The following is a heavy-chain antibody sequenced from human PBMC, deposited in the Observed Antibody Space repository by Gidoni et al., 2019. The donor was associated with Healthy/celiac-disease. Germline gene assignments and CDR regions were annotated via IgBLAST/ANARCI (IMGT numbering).Heavy chain of an antibody. D-gene: IGHD6-13*01. V-gene: IGHV3-21*01. CDR1: GFTFSSYS. CDR3: AIAISSSWGFDY. Sequence: EVQLVESGGGLVKPGGSLRLSCAASGFTFSSYSMNWVRQAPGKGLAWVSSISSSSSYIYYADSVKGRFTISRDNAKNSLYLQMNSLRAEDTAVYYCAIAISSSWGFDYWGQGTLVTVSS. CDR2: ISSSSSYI. J-gene: IGHJ4*02.